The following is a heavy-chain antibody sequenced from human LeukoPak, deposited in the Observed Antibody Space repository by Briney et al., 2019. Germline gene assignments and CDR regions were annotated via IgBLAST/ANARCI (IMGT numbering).Heavy chain of an antibody. CDR1: GFTFSSYA. V-gene: IGHV3-23*01. CDR2: ISGSGGST. D-gene: IGHD6-25*01. Sequence: GGSLRLSCAASGFTFSSYAMSWVRQAPGKGLEWVSAISGSGGSTYYADSVKGRFTISRDNSKNTLYLQMSSLRADDTAVYYCAAAADRYYYYGMDVWGQGTTVTVSS. J-gene: IGHJ6*02. CDR3: AAAADRYYYYGMDV.